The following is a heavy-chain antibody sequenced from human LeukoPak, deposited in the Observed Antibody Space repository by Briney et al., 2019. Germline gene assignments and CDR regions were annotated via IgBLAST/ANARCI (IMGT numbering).Heavy chain of an antibody. D-gene: IGHD4-17*01. Sequence: SETLSLTCTVSGGPISSSSYYWGWIRQPPGKGLEWIGSIYYSGSTYYNPSLKSRVTISVDTSKNQFSLKLSSVTAADTAVYYCATPYGDYAYAFDIWGQGTMVTVSS. V-gene: IGHV4-39*01. CDR3: ATPYGDYAYAFDI. CDR2: IYYSGST. CDR1: GGPISSSSYY. J-gene: IGHJ3*02.